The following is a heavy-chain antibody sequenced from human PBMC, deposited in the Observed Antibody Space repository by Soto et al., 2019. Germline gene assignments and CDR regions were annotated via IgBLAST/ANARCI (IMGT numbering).Heavy chain of an antibody. V-gene: IGHV3-48*01. CDR1: GFTFSSYS. Sequence: EVQLVESGGGLVQPGGSLRLSCAASGFTFSSYSMNWVRQAPGKGLEWVSYISSSSSTIYYADSVKGRFTISRDNAKNSLYLQMNSLRAEDTALYYCARSARAIEDYYYYMDVWGKGTTVTVSS. J-gene: IGHJ6*03. CDR2: ISSSSSTI. D-gene: IGHD2-2*01. CDR3: ARSARAIEDYYYYMDV.